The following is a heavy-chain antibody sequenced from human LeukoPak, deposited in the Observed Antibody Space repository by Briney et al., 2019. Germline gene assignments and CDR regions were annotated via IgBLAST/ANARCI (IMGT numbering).Heavy chain of an antibody. D-gene: IGHD2-2*01. CDR3: ARQSEEGYCSSTSCGDFDY. CDR1: GGSISSSSYY. Sequence: SETRSLTCTVSGGSISSSSYYWGWIRQPPGKGLEWIGSIYYSGSTYYDPSLKSRVTISVDTSKNQFSLKPSSVTAADTAVYYCARQSEEGYCSSTSCGDFDYWGQGTLVTVSS. CDR2: IYYSGST. J-gene: IGHJ4*02. V-gene: IGHV4-39*01.